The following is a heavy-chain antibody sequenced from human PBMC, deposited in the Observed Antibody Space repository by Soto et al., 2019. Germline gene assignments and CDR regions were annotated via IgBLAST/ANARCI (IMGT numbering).Heavy chain of an antibody. Sequence: SVKGSCKASGCTLSIYPVGCVRMTPGQVLEWMGGIIPIFGTANYAQKFQGRVTITADESTSTAYMELSSLRSEDTAVYYCATSRTPMGVVVVAANYYYYGMDVWGQGTTVTVSS. D-gene: IGHD2-15*01. J-gene: IGHJ6*02. CDR2: IIPIFGTA. CDR1: GCTLSIYP. CDR3: ATSRTPMGVVVVAANYYYYGMDV. V-gene: IGHV1-69*13.